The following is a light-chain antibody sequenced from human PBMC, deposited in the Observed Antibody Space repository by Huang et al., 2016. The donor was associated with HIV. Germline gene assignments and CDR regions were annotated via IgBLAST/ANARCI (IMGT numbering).Light chain of an antibody. CDR1: QSVSSN. J-gene: IGKJ3*01. CDR3: QQNNNWPPLFT. V-gene: IGKV3-15*01. CDR2: GAS. Sequence: EIVMTQSPATLSVSPGERATLSCRASQSVSSNLAWYQQKPGQAPRLLIYGASTRATGIPARFSGSVSGTEFTLTISSLQSEDFAVYYCQQNNNWPPLFTFGPGTKVDIK.